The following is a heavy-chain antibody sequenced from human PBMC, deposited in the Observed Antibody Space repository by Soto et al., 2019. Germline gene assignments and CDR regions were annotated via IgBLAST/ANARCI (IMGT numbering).Heavy chain of an antibody. J-gene: IGHJ6*02. CDR3: ERAKPGGKYCPNGVCRPTHYYCGMDV. V-gene: IGHV4-34*01. CDR2: INHSGST. Sequence: SETLSLTCIVSGGSISSYYWSWIRQPAGKGLEWIGEINHSGSTNYNPSLKSRVTISVDTSKNQFSLKLSSVTAADTAVYYCERAKPGGKYCPNGVCRPTHYYCGMDVWDQGTTVTVSS. CDR1: GGSISSYY. D-gene: IGHD2-8*01.